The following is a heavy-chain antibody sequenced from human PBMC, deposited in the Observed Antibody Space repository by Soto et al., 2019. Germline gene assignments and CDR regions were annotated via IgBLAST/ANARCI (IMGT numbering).Heavy chain of an antibody. V-gene: IGHV4-31*03. CDR3: ARGVRH. J-gene: IGHJ4*01. Sequence: SETLSLTCTVTGGSIGRGGYYWSWIRQHPGKSLEWIGYIYYSGSTYYNPSLKSRVTISVDTSKNQFSLKVSSVTAADNIVYYCARGVRHWGQGTLFTASS. CDR1: GGSIGRGGYY. CDR2: IYYSGST.